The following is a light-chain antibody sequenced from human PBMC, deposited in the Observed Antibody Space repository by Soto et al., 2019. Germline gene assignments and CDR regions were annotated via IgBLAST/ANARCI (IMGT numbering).Light chain of an antibody. V-gene: IGKV1-33*01. Sequence: DIQMIQSPSSLSASVGDRVTITCQASQEISNYLNWYQQKPGKAPKLLIYDASHLERGVPSRFSGRGSGTDFNFTISSLQPEDFATYYCQQYDHLPRTFGRGTKVEIK. CDR2: DAS. CDR3: QQYDHLPRT. J-gene: IGKJ1*01. CDR1: QEISNY.